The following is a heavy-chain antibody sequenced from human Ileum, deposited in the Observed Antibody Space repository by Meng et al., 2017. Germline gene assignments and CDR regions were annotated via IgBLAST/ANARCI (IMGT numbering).Heavy chain of an antibody. CDR1: GDSISSRDW. V-gene: IGHV4-4*02. CDR2: ISQESGRT. J-gene: IGHJ4*02. D-gene: IGHD6-13*01. CDR3: VRNEGYSLGD. Sequence: QGQLPVPGPGRVKPSGTLSLTCAVSGDSISSRDWWSWVRQPPGKGLEWIGEISQESGRTNYNPSLKSRVTISLDKSKNQFSLNLNSVTAADTAVYYCVRNEGYSLGDWGQGTLVTVSS.